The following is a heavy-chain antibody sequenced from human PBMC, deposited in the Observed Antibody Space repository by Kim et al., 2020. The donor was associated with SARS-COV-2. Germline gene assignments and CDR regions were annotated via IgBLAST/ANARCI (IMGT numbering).Heavy chain of an antibody. D-gene: IGHD3-22*01. Sequence: GGSLRLSCAASGFTFSSYGMHWVRQAPGKGLEWVAVIWYDGSNKYYADSVKGRFTISRDNSKNTLYLQMNSLRAEDTAVYYCARDDYDSSGYPNGMDVWGQGTTVTVSS. CDR1: GFTFSSYG. CDR3: ARDDYDSSGYPNGMDV. V-gene: IGHV3-33*01. CDR2: IWYDGSNK. J-gene: IGHJ6*02.